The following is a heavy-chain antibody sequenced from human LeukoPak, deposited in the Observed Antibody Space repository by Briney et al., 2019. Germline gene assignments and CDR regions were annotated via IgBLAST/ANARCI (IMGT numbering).Heavy chain of an antibody. CDR2: IYTSGST. V-gene: IGHV4-61*02. J-gene: IGHJ5*02. CDR1: GGSISSGSYY. D-gene: IGHD3-10*01. CDR3: ARAVRGSWFDP. Sequence: PSETLSLTCTVSGGSISSGSYYWSWIRQPAGKGLEWIGRIYTSGSTNYNPSLKSRVTISVDTSKNQFSLKLSSVTAADTAVYYCARAVRGSWFDPWGPGTLVTVSS.